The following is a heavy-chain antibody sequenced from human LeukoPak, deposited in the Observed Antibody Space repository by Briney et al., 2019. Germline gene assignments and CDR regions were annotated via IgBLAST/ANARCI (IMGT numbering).Heavy chain of an antibody. CDR1: GFTFSDYY. D-gene: IGHD2-15*01. CDR3: ARHYCSGGSCYAPDWFDP. CDR2: ISSSGSTI. V-gene: IGHV3-11*01. J-gene: IGHJ5*02. Sequence: GGSLRLSCAASGFTFSDYYMSWIRQAPGKGLEWVSYISSSGSTIYYADSVKGRFTISRDNSKNTLYLQMNSLRAEDTAVYYCARHYCSGGSCYAPDWFDPWGQGTLVTVSS.